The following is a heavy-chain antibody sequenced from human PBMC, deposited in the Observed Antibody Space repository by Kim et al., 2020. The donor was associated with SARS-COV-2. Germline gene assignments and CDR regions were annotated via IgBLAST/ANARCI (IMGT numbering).Heavy chain of an antibody. V-gene: IGHV3-15*01. J-gene: IGHJ1*01. D-gene: IGHD3-22*01. CDR2: IKSKTDGGTT. CDR3: TTIITLTYYDDSSGYYPPWGGH. Sequence: GGSLRLSCTASGFTFSNAWMSWVRQAPGKGLEWVGRIKSKTDGGTTDYAAPVKGRFTISRDDSKNMLYLQMNSLKTEDTAVYYCTTIITLTYYDDSSGYYPPWGGHWGQGTLVTVSS. CDR1: GFTFSNAW.